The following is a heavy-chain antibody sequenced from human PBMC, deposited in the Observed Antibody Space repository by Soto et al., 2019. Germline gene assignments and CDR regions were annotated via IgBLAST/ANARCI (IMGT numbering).Heavy chain of an antibody. D-gene: IGHD1-26*01. CDR2: IFYSGTT. CDR1: GGSISSYF. V-gene: IGHV4-59*01. CDR3: ARGRGGTYDAFDI. Sequence: QVQLQESGPRLVKPSETLSLTCTVSGGSISSYFWSWIRQPPGEGLVWIGYIFYSGTTNYSPSLKSRVTMSLGTAKNQFSLNLTSVTAADTAVYYCARGRGGTYDAFDIWGQGTMVTVSS. J-gene: IGHJ3*02.